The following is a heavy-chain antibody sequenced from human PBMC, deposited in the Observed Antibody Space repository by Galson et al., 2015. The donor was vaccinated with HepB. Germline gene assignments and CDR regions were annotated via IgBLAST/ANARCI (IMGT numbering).Heavy chain of an antibody. CDR3: ARQYCGGDCYPDVNYYYGMDV. CDR2: IDPSDSYT. CDR1: GYSFTSYW. Sequence: QSGAEVKKPGESLRISCKGSGYSFTSYWISWVRQMPGKGLEWMGRIDPSDSYTNYSPSFQGHVTTSADKSISTAYLQWSSLKASDTAMYYCARQYCGGDCYPDVNYYYGMDVWGQGTTVTVSS. J-gene: IGHJ6*02. D-gene: IGHD2-21*02. V-gene: IGHV5-10-1*01.